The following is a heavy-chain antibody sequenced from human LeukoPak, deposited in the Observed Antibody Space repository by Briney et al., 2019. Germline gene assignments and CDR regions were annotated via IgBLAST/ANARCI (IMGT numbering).Heavy chain of an antibody. V-gene: IGHV4-39*01. Sequence: SETLSLTCTVSGGSISSSSYCWGWICQPPGKGLEWIGSIYYTGSTYYNPSLKSRVTISVDTSKNQFSLKLTSVTAADTAVYYCARHPRGSYPYYFDYWGQGTLVTVSS. J-gene: IGHJ4*02. CDR1: GGSISSSSYC. D-gene: IGHD1-26*01. CDR3: ARHPRGSYPYYFDY. CDR2: IYYTGST.